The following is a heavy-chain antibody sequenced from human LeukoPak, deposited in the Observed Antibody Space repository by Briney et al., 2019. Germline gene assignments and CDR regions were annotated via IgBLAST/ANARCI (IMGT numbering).Heavy chain of an antibody. D-gene: IGHD3-3*01. Sequence: SVKVSCKASGGTFSSYAISWVRQAPGQGLEWMGGIIPIFGTANYAQKFQGRVTITADESTSTAYMELSSLRSEDTAVYYCARPLSTRYDFWSEGDAFDIWGQGTMVTVSS. CDR3: ARPLSTRYDFWSEGDAFDI. CDR1: GGTFSSYA. J-gene: IGHJ3*02. CDR2: IIPIFGTA. V-gene: IGHV1-69*13.